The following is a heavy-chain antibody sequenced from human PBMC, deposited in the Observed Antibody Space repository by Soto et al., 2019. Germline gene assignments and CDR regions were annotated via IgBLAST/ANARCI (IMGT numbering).Heavy chain of an antibody. CDR3: ASDEAYKWNDGGWFDP. D-gene: IGHD1-1*01. V-gene: IGHV1-18*01. J-gene: IGHJ5*02. Sequence: QVQLVQSGAEVKKPGASVKVSCKASGYTFTSYGISWVRQASGQGLEWMGWISAYNGNTKYAQKLQGRVTMTTDTSTSTAYMELRSLRSDDTAVYYGASDEAYKWNDGGWFDPWGQGTLVTVSS. CDR2: ISAYNGNT. CDR1: GYTFTSYG.